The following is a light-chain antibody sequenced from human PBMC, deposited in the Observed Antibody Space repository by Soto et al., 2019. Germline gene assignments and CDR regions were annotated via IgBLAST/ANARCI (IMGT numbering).Light chain of an antibody. CDR3: ASYGSGATYV. CDR2: EVS. Sequence: QSALTQPASVSGSPGQSITISCTGTSSDVGGYNYVSWYQLHPGKAPKLMIHEVSERPSGVSNRFSGSKSGNTASLTISGLQAEDEADYYCASYGSGATYVFGGGTKVPVL. V-gene: IGLV2-14*01. J-gene: IGLJ1*01. CDR1: SSDVGGYNY.